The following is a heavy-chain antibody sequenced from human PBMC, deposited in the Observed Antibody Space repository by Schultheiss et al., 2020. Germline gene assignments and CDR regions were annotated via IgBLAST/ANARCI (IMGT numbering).Heavy chain of an antibody. D-gene: IGHD7-27*01. CDR2: LSGSGDRT. J-gene: IGHJ6*02. Sequence: GGSLRLSCAASGFTFSSYAMSWVRQAPGKGLEWVSALSGSGDRTYYADSVKGRFTISRDNAKNSLYLQMNSLRAEDTAVYYCASNWGSGDYYYGMDVWGQGTTVTVSS. CDR3: ASNWGSGDYYYGMDV. CDR1: GFTFSSYA. V-gene: IGHV3-23*01.